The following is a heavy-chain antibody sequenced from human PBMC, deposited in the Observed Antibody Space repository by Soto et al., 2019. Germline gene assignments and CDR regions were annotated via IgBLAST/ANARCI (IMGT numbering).Heavy chain of an antibody. CDR1: GFTFSSYA. Sequence: GGSLRLSCAASGFTFSSYAMSWVRQAPGEGLEWVSAISGSGGSTYYADSVKGRFTISRDNSKNTLYLQMKSLRVEDTAIYYCAKEVSLGSTVDLGYWGQGTLVTVSS. CDR3: AKEVSLGSTVDLGY. CDR2: ISGSGGST. J-gene: IGHJ4*02. V-gene: IGHV3-23*01. D-gene: IGHD7-27*01.